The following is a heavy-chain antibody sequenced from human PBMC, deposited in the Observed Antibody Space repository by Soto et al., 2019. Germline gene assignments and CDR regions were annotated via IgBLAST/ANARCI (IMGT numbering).Heavy chain of an antibody. Sequence: SETLSLTCAVSGDSVTSNVWWSWVRQPPGKGLEWIGEAYHNGLTDYNPSLKSRATTSVDTSKNEFSLKLTSLTAADTAIYYCARDAAVPGQSDRFDYWGQGTLVTVSS. J-gene: IGHJ4*02. CDR2: AYHNGLT. V-gene: IGHV4-4*02. D-gene: IGHD6-19*01. CDR1: GDSVTSNVW. CDR3: ARDAAVPGQSDRFDY.